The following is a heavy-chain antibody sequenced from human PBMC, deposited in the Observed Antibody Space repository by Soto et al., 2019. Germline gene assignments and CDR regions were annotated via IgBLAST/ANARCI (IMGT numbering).Heavy chain of an antibody. V-gene: IGHV5-51*01. CDR1: GYTFTNYW. D-gene: IGHD3-16*01. Sequence: LGESLKISCKAIGYTFTNYWIGLVRQTPGKGLEWMGIIFPGDSDTRYNPSFEGQVTVSADESISTAYLQWNTLKASDTAMYYCVRPNFGALTLFDFWGQGTLVTVSS. CDR3: VRPNFGALTLFDF. J-gene: IGHJ4*02. CDR2: IFPGDSDT.